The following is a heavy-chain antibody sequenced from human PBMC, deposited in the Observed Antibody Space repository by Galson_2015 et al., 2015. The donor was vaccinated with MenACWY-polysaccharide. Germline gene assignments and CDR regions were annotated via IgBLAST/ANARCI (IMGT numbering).Heavy chain of an antibody. V-gene: IGHV1-8*01. CDR3: ASTKAGTHYFEY. CDR1: GYTFTSCD. CDR2: MNPNSGNT. Sequence: SVKVSCKASGYTFTSCDINWVRQSTGQGLQWMGWMNPNSGNTGYAQDFQGRVTMTRNTSISTAYMELNSLRSEDTAVYYCASTKAGTHYFEYWGQGTLLTVSS. D-gene: IGHD6-19*01. J-gene: IGHJ4*02.